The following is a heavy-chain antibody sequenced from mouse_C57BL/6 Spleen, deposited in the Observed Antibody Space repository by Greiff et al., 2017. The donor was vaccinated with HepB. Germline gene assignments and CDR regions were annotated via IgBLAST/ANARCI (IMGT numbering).Heavy chain of an antibody. CDR3: ARGYYYGSSYGAMDY. D-gene: IGHD1-1*01. CDR2: ISDGGSYT. J-gene: IGHJ4*01. Sequence: DVMLVESGGGLVKPGGSLKLSCAASGFTFSSYAMSWVRQTPEKRLEWVATISDGGSYTYYPDNVKGRFTISRDNAKNNLYLQMSHLKSEDTAMYYCARGYYYGSSYGAMDYWGQGTSVTVSS. CDR1: GFTFSSYA. V-gene: IGHV5-4*03.